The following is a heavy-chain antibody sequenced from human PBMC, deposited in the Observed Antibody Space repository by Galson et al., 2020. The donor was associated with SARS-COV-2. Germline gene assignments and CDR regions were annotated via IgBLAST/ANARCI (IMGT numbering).Heavy chain of an antibody. CDR3: GRDSPSYNRRGFDS. D-gene: IGHD1-20*01. CDR2: IYYTGTT. Sequence: SETLSLTCTISGGSFSSYYWSWIRQAPGKAPEWIGYIYYTGTTNYNPSLESRVTMSVDTSRNQFSLKLHSVTAADTAVYYCGRDSPSYNRRGFDSWGQGILVTVSS. V-gene: IGHV4-59*03. CDR1: GGSFSSYY. J-gene: IGHJ4*02.